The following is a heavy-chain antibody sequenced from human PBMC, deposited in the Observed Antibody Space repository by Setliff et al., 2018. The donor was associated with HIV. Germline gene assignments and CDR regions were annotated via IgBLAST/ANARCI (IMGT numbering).Heavy chain of an antibody. V-gene: IGHV1-2*06. Sequence: ASVKVSCKASGYTFTGYFIHWVRQAPGQGLEWMGQINPNRGDTKSHHKFADRLIMSRDTSLTTVYMELTSLRSDDTAVYYCASVSSFNKIIREAFDIWGQGTLVTVS. J-gene: IGHJ3*02. CDR1: GYTFTGYF. D-gene: IGHD3-10*01. CDR2: INPNRGDT. CDR3: ASVSSFNKIIREAFDI.